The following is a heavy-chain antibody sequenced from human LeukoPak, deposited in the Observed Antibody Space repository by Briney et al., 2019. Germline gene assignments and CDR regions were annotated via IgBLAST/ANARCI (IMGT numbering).Heavy chain of an antibody. Sequence: SVKVSCKASGGTFSSYAISWVRQAPGQGLEWMGGIIPIFGTANYAQKFQGRVTITADESTSTAYMELSSRRSEDTAVYYCARAPTYYDFWSGYYDYFDYWGQGTLVTVSS. J-gene: IGHJ4*02. CDR3: ARAPTYYDFWSGYYDYFDY. CDR1: GGTFSSYA. V-gene: IGHV1-69*13. CDR2: IIPIFGTA. D-gene: IGHD3-3*01.